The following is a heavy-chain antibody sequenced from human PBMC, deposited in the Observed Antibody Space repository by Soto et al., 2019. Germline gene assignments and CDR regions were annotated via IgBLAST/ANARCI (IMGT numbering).Heavy chain of an antibody. CDR1: GGSVSSGSYY. CDR2: IYYSGST. Sequence: XGTLSLTCTVSGGSVSSGSYYWSWIRQPPGKGLEWIGYIYYSGSTNYNPSLKSRVTISVDTSKNQFSLKLSSVTAADTAVYYCARGGEMATIREDSFDYWGQGTLVTVSS. V-gene: IGHV4-61*01. J-gene: IGHJ4*02. D-gene: IGHD5-12*01. CDR3: ARGGEMATIREDSFDY.